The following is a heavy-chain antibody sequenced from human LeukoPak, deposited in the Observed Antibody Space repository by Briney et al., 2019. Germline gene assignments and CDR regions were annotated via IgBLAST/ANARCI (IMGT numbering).Heavy chain of an antibody. J-gene: IGHJ5*02. CDR2: IMPIFAAP. D-gene: IGHD3-16*01. Sequence: GSSVKVSCKVSRGDFSTYTIAWVRRAPGQTLEWMGGIMPIFAAPNYAQNFQGRVTITADESTTTAYMELTSLTSDDTAMYYCARDLGVGWFDPWGQGTLVTVSS. CDR1: RGDFSTYT. CDR3: ARDLGVGWFDP. V-gene: IGHV1-69*01.